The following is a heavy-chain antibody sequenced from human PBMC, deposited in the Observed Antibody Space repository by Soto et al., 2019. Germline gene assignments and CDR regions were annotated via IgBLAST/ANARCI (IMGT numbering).Heavy chain of an antibody. J-gene: IGHJ6*02. CDR3: AREAVSGIATYYYGMDV. Sequence: EVQLVESGGGLIQPGGSLRLSCAASGFTVSSNYMSWVRQAPGKGLEWVSVIYSGGSTYYADSVKGRFTISRDNSKNTLYLQMNSLGAEDTAVYYCAREAVSGIATYYYGMDVWGQGTTVTVSS. V-gene: IGHV3-53*01. CDR1: GFTVSSNY. CDR2: IYSGGST. D-gene: IGHD6-13*01.